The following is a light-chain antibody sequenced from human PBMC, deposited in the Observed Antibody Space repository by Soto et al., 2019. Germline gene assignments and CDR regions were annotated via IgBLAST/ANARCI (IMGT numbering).Light chain of an antibody. CDR3: SSYTRSIPLVV. V-gene: IGLV2-14*01. J-gene: IGLJ2*01. CDR2: DVT. Sequence: QSVLTQPASVSGSPGQSITISCTGTSSDVGGYNYVSWYQQHPGKAPQLMISDVTNRPSGVSNRFSGSKSGNTAALTISGLQVEDEADYYCSSYTRSIPLVVLGGGGKLTVL. CDR1: SSDVGGYNY.